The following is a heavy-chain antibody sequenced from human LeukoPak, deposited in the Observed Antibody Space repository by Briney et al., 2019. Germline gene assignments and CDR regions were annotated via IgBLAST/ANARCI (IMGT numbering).Heavy chain of an antibody. CDR3: ARVLRVVAATGSWFDP. D-gene: IGHD2-15*01. CDR2: IYYSGST. CDR1: GGSIRSYY. V-gene: IGHV4-59*01. Sequence: PSETLSLTCTVSGGSIRSYYWSWIRQPPGKGLEWIGYIYYSGSTNYNPSLKSRVTISVDTSKNQFSLKLSSVTAADTAVYYCARVLRVVAATGSWFDPWGQGTLVTVSS. J-gene: IGHJ5*02.